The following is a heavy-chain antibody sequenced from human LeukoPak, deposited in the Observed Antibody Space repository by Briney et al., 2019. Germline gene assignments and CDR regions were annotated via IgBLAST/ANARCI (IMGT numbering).Heavy chain of an antibody. V-gene: IGHV1-2*04. Sequence: ASVKVSCKASGYTFTGYYMHWVRQAPGQGLEWMGWINPNSGGTNYAQKFQGWVTMTRDTSISTAYMELSRLRSDDTAVYYCARARFGGVIVDLFDYWGQGTLVTVSS. J-gene: IGHJ4*02. CDR3: ARARFGGVIVDLFDY. CDR1: GYTFTGYY. CDR2: INPNSGGT. D-gene: IGHD3-16*02.